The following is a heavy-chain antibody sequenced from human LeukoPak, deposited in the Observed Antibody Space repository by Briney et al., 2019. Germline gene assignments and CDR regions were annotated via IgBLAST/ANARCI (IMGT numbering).Heavy chain of an antibody. Sequence: GGSLRLSCAASGFTFSGYWMSWVRQAPGKGLEWVANIKQDGSEKYYVDSVKGRFTISRDNAKNSLYLQMNSLRAEDTAVYYCARDFFGYCSSTSCYSSYEYFQHWGQGTLVTVSS. V-gene: IGHV3-7*01. D-gene: IGHD2-2*03. CDR3: ARDFFGYCSSTSCYSSYEYFQH. CDR1: GFTFSGYW. CDR2: IKQDGSEK. J-gene: IGHJ1*01.